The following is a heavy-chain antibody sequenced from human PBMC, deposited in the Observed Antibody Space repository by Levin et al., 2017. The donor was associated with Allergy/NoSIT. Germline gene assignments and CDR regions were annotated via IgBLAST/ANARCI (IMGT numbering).Heavy chain of an antibody. D-gene: IGHD6-13*01. CDR2: IYHSGST. CDR1: GYSISSGYY. Sequence: SETLSLTCAVSGYSISSGYYWGWIRQPPGKGLEWIGSIYHSGSTYYNPSLKSRVTISVDTSKNQFSLKLSSVTAADTAVYYCARDGSSDSSSPNPWGQGTLVTVSS. V-gene: IGHV4-38-2*02. J-gene: IGHJ4*02. CDR3: ARDGSSDSSSPNP.